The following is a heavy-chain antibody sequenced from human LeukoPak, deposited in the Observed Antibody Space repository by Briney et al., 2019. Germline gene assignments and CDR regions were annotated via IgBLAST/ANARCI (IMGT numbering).Heavy chain of an antibody. CDR2: IRSKTKNYAT. CDR1: GFIFSDSA. CDR3: TTDQPLYDYVWGSYRYDAFDI. Sequence: GGSLRLSCEGSGFIFSDSAIHWVRQASGKGLEWVGRIRSKTKNYATAYGASLKGRFTISRDDSENTAYLQMSRLKTEDTAVYYCTTDQPLYDYVWGSYRYDAFDIWGQGTMVTVSS. V-gene: IGHV3-73*01. J-gene: IGHJ3*02. D-gene: IGHD3-16*02.